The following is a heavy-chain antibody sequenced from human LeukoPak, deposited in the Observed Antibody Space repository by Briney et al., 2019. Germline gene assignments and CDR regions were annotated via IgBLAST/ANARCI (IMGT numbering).Heavy chain of an antibody. D-gene: IGHD1-26*01. CDR1: GFTFSSYG. CDR2: ISGSGGST. CDR3: AKDRSGSYPYWYFDL. J-gene: IGHJ2*01. Sequence: GGSLRLSCAASGFTFSSYGMSWVRQAPGKGLEWVSAISGSGGSTYYADSVKGRFTISRDNSKNTLYLQMNSLRAEDTAVYYCAKDRSGSYPYWYFDLWGRGTLVTVSS. V-gene: IGHV3-23*01.